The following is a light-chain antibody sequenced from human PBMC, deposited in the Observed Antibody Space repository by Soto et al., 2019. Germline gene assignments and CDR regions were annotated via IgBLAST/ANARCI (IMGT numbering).Light chain of an antibody. CDR3: SSYTSSSIPYV. CDR1: SSDFGAYNH. J-gene: IGLJ1*01. CDR2: EVS. V-gene: IGLV2-14*01. Sequence: QSALTQPASVSGSPGQSITISCTGTSSDFGAYNHVSWYQQHPGKAPKLMIYEVSNRPSGVSNRFSGSKSGNTASMTISGLQAADEADYYCSSYTSSSIPYVFGTGTKLTVL.